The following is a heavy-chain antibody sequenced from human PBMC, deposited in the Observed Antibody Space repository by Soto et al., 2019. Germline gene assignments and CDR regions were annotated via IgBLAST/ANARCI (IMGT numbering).Heavy chain of an antibody. CDR1: GFTFRNYA. CDR2: ISGSGGTT. Sequence: EVQLLESGGGLVQPGGSLRLSCAASGFTFRNYAMSWARQAPGKGLGWVSAISGSGGTTHYADSVKGRFTISRHNCKNTLYLQLNCLRVEDTAVYYCAKDRSSTSGYAFDYWGQGSLVTVSS. V-gene: IGHV3-23*01. D-gene: IGHD2-2*01. J-gene: IGHJ4*02. CDR3: AKDRSSTSGYAFDY.